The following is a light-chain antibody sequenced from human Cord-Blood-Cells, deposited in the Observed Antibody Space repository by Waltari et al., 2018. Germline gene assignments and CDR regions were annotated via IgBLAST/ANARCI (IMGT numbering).Light chain of an antibody. CDR3: SSYTISSTWV. CDR1: SSDVGGYNY. J-gene: IGLJ3*02. V-gene: IGLV2-14*03. Sequence: QSALTQPPSVSGSPGQSLTISCTGTSSDVGGYNYVSWYQQHPGKPPKLMIYDVSNRPSGVSDRFSVSKSGNTASLTISGLQDEDEGDYYCSSYTISSTWVFGGGTKLTVL. CDR2: DVS.